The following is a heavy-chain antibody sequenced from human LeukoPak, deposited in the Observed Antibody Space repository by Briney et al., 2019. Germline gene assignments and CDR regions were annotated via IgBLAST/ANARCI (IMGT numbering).Heavy chain of an antibody. CDR3: ARESGPIDY. J-gene: IGHJ4*02. V-gene: IGHV3-48*03. CDR1: GFTFSSYE. CDR2: IGGSGSPK. Sequence: PGGSLRLSCAASGFTFSSYEMIWVRQAPGKGLEWVSYIGGSGSPKYYADSVKGRLTVSRDNAKNSLYLQMNSLRAEDTAVYICARESGPIDYWGQGTLVTVSS.